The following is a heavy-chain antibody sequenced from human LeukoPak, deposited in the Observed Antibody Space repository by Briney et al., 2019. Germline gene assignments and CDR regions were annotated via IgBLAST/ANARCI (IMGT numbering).Heavy chain of an antibody. D-gene: IGHD1-1*01. CDR2: IYYNGNT. J-gene: IGHJ5*02. V-gene: IGHV4-39*01. Sequence: SESLSLTCTVSGGSISSTGYYWGWIRQPPGKGLECIGSIYYNGNTYYNPSLKSRVTMSLDTSKNQFSLKLNSVTAADTAVYYCASDTWKYWFDPWGQGTIVTLSS. CDR1: GGSISSTGYY. CDR3: ASDTWKYWFDP.